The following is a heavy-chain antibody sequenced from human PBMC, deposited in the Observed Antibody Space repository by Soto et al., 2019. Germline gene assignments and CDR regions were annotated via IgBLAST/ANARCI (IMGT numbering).Heavy chain of an antibody. V-gene: IGHV3-53*01. CDR2: IYSGGST. CDR1: GFTVSSNY. J-gene: IGHJ6*02. Sequence: EVQLVESGGGLIQPGGSLRLSCAASGFTVSSNYMSWVRQAPGKGLEWVSVIYSGGSTYYADSVKGRFTISRDNSKNTLYLQMNSLRAEDTAVYYCARLADRYYYGMDVWGQGTTVTVSS. D-gene: IGHD6-6*01. CDR3: ARLADRYYYGMDV.